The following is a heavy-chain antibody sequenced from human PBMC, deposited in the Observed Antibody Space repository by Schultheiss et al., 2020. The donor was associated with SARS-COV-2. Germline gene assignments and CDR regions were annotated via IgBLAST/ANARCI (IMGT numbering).Heavy chain of an antibody. CDR2: ISGSGGST. Sequence: GGSLRLSCAASGFTFSSYGMHWVRQAPGKGLEWVSAISGSGGSTYYADSVKGRFTISRDNSKNTLYLQMNSLRAEDTAVYYCAKGVPTSWYAQRGAFDIWGQGTMVTVSS. V-gene: IGHV3-23*01. CDR3: AKGVPTSWYAQRGAFDI. J-gene: IGHJ3*02. CDR1: GFTFSSYG. D-gene: IGHD2-15*01.